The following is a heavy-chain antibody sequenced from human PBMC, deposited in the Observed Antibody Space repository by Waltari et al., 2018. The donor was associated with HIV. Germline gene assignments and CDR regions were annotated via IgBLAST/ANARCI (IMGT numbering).Heavy chain of an antibody. Sequence: QVQLQQWGAGLLKPSETLSLTCAVYGGSFSGDYWSWIRQPPGKGLEWIGEINHSGSTKYNPSLKSRIIISVDTSKNQFSLKVSSVTAADTAVYYCARGWVFGVVIPFDYWGQGTLVTVSS. CDR3: ARGWVFGVVIPFDY. D-gene: IGHD3-3*01. J-gene: IGHJ4*02. CDR2: INHSGST. CDR1: GGSFSGDY. V-gene: IGHV4-34*01.